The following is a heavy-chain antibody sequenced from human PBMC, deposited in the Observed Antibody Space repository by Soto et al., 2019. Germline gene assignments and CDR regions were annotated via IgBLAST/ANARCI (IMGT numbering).Heavy chain of an antibody. CDR2: IIPILGIA. J-gene: IGHJ5*02. CDR3: AKEEYSSLSGWFDP. V-gene: IGHV1-69*02. Sequence: QVQLVQSGAEVKKPGSSVKVSCKASGGTFSSYTISWVRQAPGQGLEWMGRIIPILGIANYAQKFQGRVTITADKSTSTAYMELSSLRSEDTAVYYCAKEEYSSLSGWFDPWGQGTLVTVSS. D-gene: IGHD6-6*01. CDR1: GGTFSSYT.